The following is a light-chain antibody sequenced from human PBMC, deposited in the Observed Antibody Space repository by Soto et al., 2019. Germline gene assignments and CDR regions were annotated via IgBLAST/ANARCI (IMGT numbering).Light chain of an antibody. CDR3: QQYQISSGT. J-gene: IGKJ1*01. CDR2: KAS. Sequence: DIEMTQSPSTLCASVGDRVTIPCRASRTIDSWLAWYQQRPGQPPNPLIYKASTLASGVPSRFSGSGSGTEFTLTINSLQPDDFATYYCQQYQISSGTFGQGTKVEI. CDR1: RTIDSW. V-gene: IGKV1-5*03.